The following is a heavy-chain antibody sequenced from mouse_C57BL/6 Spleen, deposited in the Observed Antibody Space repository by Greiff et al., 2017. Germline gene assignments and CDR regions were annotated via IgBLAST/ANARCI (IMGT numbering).Heavy chain of an antibody. CDR3: AVPYGSSYDWYFDV. V-gene: IGHV1-9*01. J-gene: IGHJ1*03. CDR1: GYTFTGYW. Sequence: QVQLKESGAELMKPGASVKLSCKATGYTFTGYWIEWVKQRPGHGLEWIGEILPGSGSTNYNEKFKGKATFTADTSSNTAYMQLSSLTTEDSAIYYGAVPYGSSYDWYFDVWGTGTTVTVSS. D-gene: IGHD1-1*01. CDR2: ILPGSGST.